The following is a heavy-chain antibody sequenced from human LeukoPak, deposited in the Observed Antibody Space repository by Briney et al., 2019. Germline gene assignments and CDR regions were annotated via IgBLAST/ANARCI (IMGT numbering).Heavy chain of an antibody. Sequence: GASVKVSCKASGYTFTSYDINWVRQATGQGLEWMGWMNPNSGNTGYAQKFQGRVTMTRNTSIGTAYMELSSLRSEDTAVYYCARAPRAQLRYFDWLVYWGQGTLVTVSS. CDR2: MNPNSGNT. V-gene: IGHV1-8*01. D-gene: IGHD3-9*01. J-gene: IGHJ4*02. CDR3: ARAPRAQLRYFDWLVY. CDR1: GYTFTSYD.